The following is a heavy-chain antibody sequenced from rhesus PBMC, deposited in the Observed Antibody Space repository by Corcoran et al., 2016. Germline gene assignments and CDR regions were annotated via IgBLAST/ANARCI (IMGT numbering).Heavy chain of an antibody. CDR2: IYGNSAST. V-gene: IGHV4-143*01. J-gene: IGHJ4*01. CDR3: ARSIVVVFTANDY. CDR1: GGSISGYYS. Sequence: QVQLQESGPGLVKPSETLSLTCTVSGGSISGYYSWNWIRQPPGKGLEWIGGIYGNSASTYYNPSLKSRVTISKDTSKNQFSLKLSSVTAADTAVYYCARSIVVVFTANDYWGQGVLVTVSS. D-gene: IGHD2-27*01.